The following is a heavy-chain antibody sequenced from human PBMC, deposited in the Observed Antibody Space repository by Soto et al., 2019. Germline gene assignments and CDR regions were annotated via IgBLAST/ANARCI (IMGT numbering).Heavy chain of an antibody. CDR3: ARLGDYYDSSGYQYYFDY. Sequence: TSETLSLTCTVSGGSISSSSYYWSWIRQPPGKGLEWIGYIYYSGSTNYNPSLKSRVTISVDTSKNQFSLKLSSVTAADTAVYYCARLGDYYDSSGYQYYFDYWGQGTLVTVSS. CDR1: GGSISSSSYY. J-gene: IGHJ4*02. CDR2: IYYSGST. V-gene: IGHV4-61*05. D-gene: IGHD3-22*01.